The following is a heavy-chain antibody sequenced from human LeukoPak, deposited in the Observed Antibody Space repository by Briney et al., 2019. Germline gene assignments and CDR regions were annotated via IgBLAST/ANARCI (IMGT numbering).Heavy chain of an antibody. CDR1: GYTFTGYY. CDR3: ARDGSAAGAPNAFDI. V-gene: IGHV1-2*02. CDR2: ISPKSGDT. Sequence: ASVKVSCKAPGYTFTGYYMHWVRQAPGQGLGWMGWISPKSGDTNYAQRFQGRVTMTRDTSISTVYMELSRLRSDDTAVYYCARDGSAAGAPNAFDIWGQGTMVTVSS. D-gene: IGHD6-13*01. J-gene: IGHJ3*02.